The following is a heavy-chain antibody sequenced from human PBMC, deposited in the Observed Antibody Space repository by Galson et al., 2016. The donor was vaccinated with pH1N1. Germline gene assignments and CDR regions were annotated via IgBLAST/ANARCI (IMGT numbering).Heavy chain of an antibody. CDR1: GFRVRSNY. D-gene: IGHD5-12*01. CDR3: ARDEGYVNYYRGMDV. CDR2: IHTGGIT. V-gene: IGHV3-53*01. Sequence: LRLSCAVSGFRVRSNYMSWVRQAPGKGLEWVSVIHTGGITQYADSVKGRFTISRDNSKNTLYLQMNSLRAEDTAIYFCARDEGYVNYYRGMDVWGQGTTVIVSS. J-gene: IGHJ6*02.